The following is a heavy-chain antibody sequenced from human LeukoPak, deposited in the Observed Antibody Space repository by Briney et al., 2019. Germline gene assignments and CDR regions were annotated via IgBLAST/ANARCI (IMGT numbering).Heavy chain of an antibody. V-gene: IGHV4-39*07. CDR3: AREAVAAYDDY. D-gene: IGHD6-19*01. CDR2: IYYSGST. J-gene: IGHJ4*02. Sequence: SETLSLTCTVSGGSISSSSYYWGWIRQPPGKGPEWNGNIYYSGSTYYNPSLKSRVTISVDTSKNQFSLKLSSVTAADTAVYYCAREAVAAYDDYWGQGTLVTVSS. CDR1: GGSISSSSYY.